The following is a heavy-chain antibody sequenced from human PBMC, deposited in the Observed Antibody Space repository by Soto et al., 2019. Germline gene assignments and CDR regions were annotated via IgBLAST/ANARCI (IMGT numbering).Heavy chain of an antibody. V-gene: IGHV5-10-1*01. CDR1: GYSFTIYW. D-gene: IGHD2-2*01. Sequence: PGESLKISCKGSGYSFTIYWISWVRQMPGKGLEWMGRIDPSDSYTNYSPSFQGHVTISADKSISTAYLQWSSLKASDTAMYYCASTVPAAINYYYYGMDVWGQGTTVTVSS. CDR2: IDPSDSYT. CDR3: ASTVPAAINYYYYGMDV. J-gene: IGHJ6*02.